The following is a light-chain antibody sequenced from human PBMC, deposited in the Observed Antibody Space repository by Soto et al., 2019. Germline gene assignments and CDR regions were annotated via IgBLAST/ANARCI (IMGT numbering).Light chain of an antibody. CDR3: CSYTTTTSRV. CDR2: DVN. J-gene: IGLJ1*01. CDR1: SSDIGHYNY. V-gene: IGLV2-14*03. Sequence: QSALTQPASVSGSPGQSITISCTGTSSDIGHYNYVSWYQQHPGNAPKLIIFDVNIRASGVSDRFSGSKSGNTASLTISGLQAEDEADYHCCSYTTTTSRVFGTGTRSPS.